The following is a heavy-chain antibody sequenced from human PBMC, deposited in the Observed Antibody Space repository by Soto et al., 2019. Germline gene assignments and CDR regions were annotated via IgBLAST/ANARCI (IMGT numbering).Heavy chain of an antibody. J-gene: IGHJ4*02. D-gene: IGHD1-1*01. CDR1: GGSISSSNYY. CDR3: AREDRTNGYNYDY. V-gene: IGHV4-39*01. CDR2: IYYIGNT. Sequence: KSSETLSLTCSVSGGSISSSNYYWAWIRQPPGKGLEWIGSIYYIGNTYYNPSLKSRVTMSVDTSKNQSSLKVTSVTAADTAIYYCAREDRTNGYNYDYWGQGTLVTVS.